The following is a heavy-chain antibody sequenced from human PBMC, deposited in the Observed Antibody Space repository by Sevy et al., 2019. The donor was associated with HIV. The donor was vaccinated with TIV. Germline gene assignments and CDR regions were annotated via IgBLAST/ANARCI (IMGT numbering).Heavy chain of an antibody. Sequence: ASVKVSCKVSGYTLTELSMHWVRQAPGKGLEWMGGFDPEDGETIYAQKFQGRVTMTEDTSTDTAYMELSSLRSEDTAVYYCATGRFLEWTYLGADGCHFDYWGQGTLVTVSS. J-gene: IGHJ4*02. CDR3: ATGRFLEWTYLGADGCHFDY. D-gene: IGHD3-3*01. CDR2: FDPEDGET. V-gene: IGHV1-24*01. CDR1: GYTLTELS.